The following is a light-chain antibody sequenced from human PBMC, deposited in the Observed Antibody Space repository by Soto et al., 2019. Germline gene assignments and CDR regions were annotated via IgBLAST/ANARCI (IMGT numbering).Light chain of an antibody. J-gene: IGKJ1*01. V-gene: IGKV3-15*01. Sequence: EIVLTQSPGTLSLSPGERATLSCRASQSVSSIYLAWYQQKPGQAPRLLIYAASSRATGIPARFSGSGSGTEFTLTISSLQSVDFAVYSCQQYNNWPWTFGQGTKVDIK. CDR3: QQYNNWPWT. CDR2: AAS. CDR1: QSVSSIY.